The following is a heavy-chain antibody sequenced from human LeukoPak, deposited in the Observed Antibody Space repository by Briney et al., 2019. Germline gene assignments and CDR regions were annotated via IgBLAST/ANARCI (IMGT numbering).Heavy chain of an antibody. CDR2: IYHSGST. J-gene: IGHJ6*02. CDR3: ARSMPAYYYGMDV. V-gene: IGHV4-4*02. D-gene: IGHD2-2*01. Sequence: GTLSLTCAVSGGSISSSNWWSWVRQPPGKGLEWIGEIYHSGSTNYNPSLKSRVTISVDKSKNQFSLKLSSVTAADTAVYYCARSMPAYYYGMDVWGQGTTVTVSS. CDR1: GGSISSSNW.